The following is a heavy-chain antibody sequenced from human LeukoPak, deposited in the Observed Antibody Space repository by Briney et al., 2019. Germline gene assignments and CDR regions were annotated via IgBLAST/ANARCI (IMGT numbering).Heavy chain of an antibody. J-gene: IGHJ5*02. V-gene: IGHV1-2*02. D-gene: IGHD3-22*01. Sequence: GASVKVSCKVSGYTLTEFSMRWVRQAPGQGLEWMGWINPNSGGTNYAQKFQGRVTMTWDTSISTAYMELSSLRSDDTAVYYCTSDTYYYDSTGLGHWFDPWGQGTLVTVSS. CDR1: GYTLTEFS. CDR3: TSDTYYYDSTGLGHWFDP. CDR2: INPNSGGT.